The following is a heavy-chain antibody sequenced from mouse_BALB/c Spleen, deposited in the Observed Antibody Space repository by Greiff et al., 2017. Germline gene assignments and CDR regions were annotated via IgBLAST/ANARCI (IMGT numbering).Heavy chain of an antibody. Sequence: VQLQQSGAELVRPGSSVKISCKASGYAFSSYWMNWVKQRPGQGLEWIGQIYPGDGDTNYNGKFKGKATLTAYKSSSTAYMQLSSLTSEDSAVYFCALSTMITTGFAYWGQGTLVTVSA. D-gene: IGHD2-4*01. CDR1: GYAFSSYW. V-gene: IGHV1-80*01. CDR2: IYPGDGDT. CDR3: ALSTMITTGFAY. J-gene: IGHJ3*01.